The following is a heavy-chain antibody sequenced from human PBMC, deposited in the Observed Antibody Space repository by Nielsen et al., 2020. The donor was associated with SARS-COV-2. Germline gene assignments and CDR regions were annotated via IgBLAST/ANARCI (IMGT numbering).Heavy chain of an antibody. CDR2: ISSSGSTI. V-gene: IGHV3-11*01. CDR3: ARVAAAARIDY. D-gene: IGHD6-13*01. J-gene: IGHJ4*02. CDR1: GFTFSDYY. Sequence: GESLKISCAGSGFTFSDYYMSWIRQAPGKGLEWVSYISSSGSTIYYADSVKGRFTISRDNAKNSLYLQMNSLRAEDTAVYYCARVAAAARIDYWGQGTLVTVSS.